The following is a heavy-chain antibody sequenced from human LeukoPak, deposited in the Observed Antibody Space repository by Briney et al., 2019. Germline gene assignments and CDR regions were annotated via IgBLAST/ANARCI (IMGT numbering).Heavy chain of an antibody. CDR1: GFTFSSYG. CDR2: IRYDGSDK. CDR3: AKGPGFYFDY. Sequence: GGSLRLSCAASGFTFSSYGMHWVRQATGKGLEWVAFIRYDGSDKYYADSVKGRFTISRDNSKNTLYLQMNSLRAEDTAVYYCAKGPGFYFDYWGQGTLVTVSS. J-gene: IGHJ4*02. V-gene: IGHV3-30*02.